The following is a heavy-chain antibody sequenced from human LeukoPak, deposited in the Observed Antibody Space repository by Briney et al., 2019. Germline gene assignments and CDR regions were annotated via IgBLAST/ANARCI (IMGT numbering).Heavy chain of an antibody. CDR1: GFTFSSYG. Sequence: GGSLRLSCAAPGFTFSSYGMHWVRQAPGKGLEWVAVISYDGSNKYYADSVKGRFTISRDNSKNTLYLQMNSLRAEDTAVYYCAKSPRQNTGYFDYWGQGTLVTVSS. V-gene: IGHV3-30*18. CDR2: ISYDGSNK. CDR3: AKSPRQNTGYFDY. J-gene: IGHJ4*02. D-gene: IGHD2/OR15-2a*01.